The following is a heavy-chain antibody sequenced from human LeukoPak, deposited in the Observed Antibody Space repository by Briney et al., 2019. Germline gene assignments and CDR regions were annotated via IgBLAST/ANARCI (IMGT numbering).Heavy chain of an antibody. CDR3: AREISMFVNAFDL. CDR1: GFTFSNSG. V-gene: IGHV3-33*01. CDR2: IWYDGSNE. D-gene: IGHD3-10*02. J-gene: IGHJ3*01. Sequence: QSGGSLRLSCAASGFTFSNSGMHWVRQAPAKGLEWVAVIWYDGSNEYYADAVKGRFIISRDNSKNTVHLQMNSLRVEDTSVYYCAREISMFVNAFDLWGQGTLVAVSS.